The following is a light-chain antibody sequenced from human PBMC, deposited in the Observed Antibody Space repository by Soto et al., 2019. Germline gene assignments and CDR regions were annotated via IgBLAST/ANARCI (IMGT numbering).Light chain of an antibody. J-gene: IGLJ3*02. CDR2: DVS. CDR3: CSYAGPYPRV. V-gene: IGLV2-11*01. CDR1: SSDVGGYNY. Sequence: QSVLTQPRSVSGSPGQSVTISCTGTSSDVGGYNYVSWYQHHPGKAPKLMIFDVSTRPSGVPDRFSASKSGNTASLTISELQAEDEADYYCCSYAGPYPRVFGGGTKVTVL.